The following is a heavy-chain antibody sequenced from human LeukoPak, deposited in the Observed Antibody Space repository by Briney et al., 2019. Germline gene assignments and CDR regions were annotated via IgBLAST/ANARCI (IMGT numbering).Heavy chain of an antibody. CDR3: ARGVTMIGPPLNWFDP. CDR1: GYSISSGYY. CDR2: IYHSGST. J-gene: IGHJ5*02. D-gene: IGHD3-22*01. Sequence: KASETLSLTCTVSGYSISSGYYWGWIRQPPGKGLEWIGSIYHSGSTYYNPSLKSRVTISVDTSKNQFSLKLSSVTAADTAVYYCARGVTMIGPPLNWFDPWGQGTLVTVSS. V-gene: IGHV4-38-2*02.